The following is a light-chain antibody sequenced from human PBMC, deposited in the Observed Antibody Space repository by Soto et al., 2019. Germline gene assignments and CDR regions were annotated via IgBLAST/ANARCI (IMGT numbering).Light chain of an antibody. Sequence: EIVLTQSPATLSLSPGERATVSWRASQSVSSYLAWYQQKPGQAPRLLIYDASNRATGIPARFSGSGSGTDFTLTISSLEPEDFAVYYCQQRSNWTITFGQGTRLEI. CDR2: DAS. J-gene: IGKJ5*01. CDR3: QQRSNWTIT. CDR1: QSVSSY. V-gene: IGKV3-11*01.